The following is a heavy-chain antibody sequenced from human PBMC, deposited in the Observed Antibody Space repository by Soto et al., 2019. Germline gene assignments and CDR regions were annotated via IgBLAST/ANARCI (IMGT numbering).Heavy chain of an antibody. CDR1: GGSISGSYYY. CDR3: ARGLPHLDCSSTSCYHRKWLDY. J-gene: IGHJ4*02. Sequence: SETLSLTCAVSGGSISGSYYYWGWLRQSPGKGPEWIGSVFYTGFTSYNPSLESRVSVSVDTSKNQFSLKVSGVSAADTAVYYCARGLPHLDCSSTSCYHRKWLDYWGQGTLVT. D-gene: IGHD2-2*01. V-gene: IGHV4-39*01. CDR2: VFYTGFT.